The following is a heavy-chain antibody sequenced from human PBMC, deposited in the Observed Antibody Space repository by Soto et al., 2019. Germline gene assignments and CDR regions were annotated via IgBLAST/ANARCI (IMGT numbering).Heavy chain of an antibody. Sequence: PGGSLRLSCAASGFTFSSYIMNWVRQAPGKGLEWVSSISSSSSYIYYADSVKGRFTISRDNAKNSLYLQMNSLRAEDTAVYYCARDFLDCSSTSCPDYWGQGTLVTVSS. CDR1: GFTFSSYI. J-gene: IGHJ4*02. V-gene: IGHV3-21*01. D-gene: IGHD2-2*01. CDR3: ARDFLDCSSTSCPDY. CDR2: ISSSSSYI.